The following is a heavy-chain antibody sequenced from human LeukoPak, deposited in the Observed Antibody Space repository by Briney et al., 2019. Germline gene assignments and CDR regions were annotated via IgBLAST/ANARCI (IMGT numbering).Heavy chain of an antibody. CDR3: ARPSGYSYGYGTDY. J-gene: IGHJ4*02. V-gene: IGHV4-39*01. CDR1: GGSISSSSYY. CDR2: IYYSGST. D-gene: IGHD5-18*01. Sequence: PSETLSLTCTVSGGSISSSSYYWGWIRQPPGKGLEWIGSIYYSGSTYYNPSLKSRVTISVDTSKNQFSLKLSSVTAADTAVYYCARPSGYSYGYGTDYWGQGTLVTVSS.